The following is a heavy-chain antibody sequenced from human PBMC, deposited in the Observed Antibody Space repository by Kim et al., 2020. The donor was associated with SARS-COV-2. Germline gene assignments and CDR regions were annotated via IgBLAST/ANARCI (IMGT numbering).Heavy chain of an antibody. V-gene: IGHV5-10-1*01. CDR1: GYSFTSYW. CDR3: ARLDGGYSGYDSQGSDYGDGNYYYGMDV. Sequence: GESLKISCKGSGYSFTSYWISWVRQMPGKGLEWMGRIDPSDSYTNYSPSFQGHVTISADKSISTAYLQWSSLKASDTAMYYCARLDGGYSGYDSQGSDYGDGNYYYGMDVWGQGTTVTVSS. J-gene: IGHJ6*02. D-gene: IGHD5-12*01. CDR2: IDPSDSYT.